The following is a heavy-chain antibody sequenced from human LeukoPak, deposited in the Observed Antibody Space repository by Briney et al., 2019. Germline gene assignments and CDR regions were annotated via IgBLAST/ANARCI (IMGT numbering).Heavy chain of an antibody. CDR2: INHSGST. J-gene: IGHJ4*02. Sequence: PSETLSLTCAVYGGSFSGYYWSWIRQPPGKGLEWIGEINHSGSTNYNPSLKSRVTISVDTSKNQFSLKLSSVTAADTAVYYCARIITAMVRGVDYWGQGTLVTVSS. D-gene: IGHD5-18*01. CDR1: GGSFSGYY. V-gene: IGHV4-34*01. CDR3: ARIITAMVRGVDY.